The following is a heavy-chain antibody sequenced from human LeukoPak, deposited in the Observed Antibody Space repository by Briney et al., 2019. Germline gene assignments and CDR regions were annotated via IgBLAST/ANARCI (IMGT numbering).Heavy chain of an antibody. CDR2: ISWNSGSI. CDR3: ARGRSSQNFYYYYYYMDV. V-gene: IGHV3-9*01. Sequence: GGSLRLSCAASGFTFDDYAMHWVRQAPGKGLEWVSGISWNSGSIGYADSVKGRFTISRDNAKNSLYLQMNSLRAEDTAVYYCARGRSSQNFYYYYYYMDVWGKGTTVTVSS. CDR1: GFTFDDYA. J-gene: IGHJ6*03. D-gene: IGHD2/OR15-2a*01.